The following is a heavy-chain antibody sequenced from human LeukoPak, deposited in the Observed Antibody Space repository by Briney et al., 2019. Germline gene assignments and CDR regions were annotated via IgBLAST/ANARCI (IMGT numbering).Heavy chain of an antibody. CDR3: ARGPGLAAAGTGFDY. J-gene: IGHJ4*02. D-gene: IGHD6-13*01. CDR2: INHSGST. CDR1: GGSFSGYY. Sequence: SSETLSLTCAVYGGSFSGYYWSWIRQPPGKGLEWIGEINHSGSTNYNPSLKSRVTISVDTSKNQFSLKLSSVTAADTAVYYCARGPGLAAAGTGFDYWGQGTLVTVSS. V-gene: IGHV4-34*01.